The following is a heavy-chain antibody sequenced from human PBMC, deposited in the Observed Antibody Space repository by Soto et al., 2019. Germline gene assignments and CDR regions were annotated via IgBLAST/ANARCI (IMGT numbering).Heavy chain of an antibody. D-gene: IGHD3-10*01. J-gene: IGHJ4*02. V-gene: IGHV4-59*12. CDR1: GGSISSDY. Sequence: SETLSLTCAVSGGSISSDYWSWIRQPPGKGLEWIGYIYYSGTTNYNPSLKSRVTISVDTSKKQFSLSLSSVTAADTAVYYCARDMADPPAITMVRGVFTNWGQGTLVTVSS. CDR3: ARDMADPPAITMVRGVFTN. CDR2: IYYSGTT.